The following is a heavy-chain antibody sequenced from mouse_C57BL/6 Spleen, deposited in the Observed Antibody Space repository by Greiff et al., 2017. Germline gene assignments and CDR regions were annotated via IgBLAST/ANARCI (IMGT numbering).Heavy chain of an antibody. CDR3: ARGVTRDYYAMDY. V-gene: IGHV1-22*01. Sequence: EVKLMESGPELVKPGASVKMSCKASGYTFTDYNMHWVKQSHGKSLEWIGYINPNNGGTSYNQKFKGKATLTVNKSSSTAYMELRSLTSEDSAVYYCARGVTRDYYAMDYWGQGTSVTVSS. CDR2: INPNNGGT. D-gene: IGHD2-2*01. CDR1: GYTFTDYN. J-gene: IGHJ4*01.